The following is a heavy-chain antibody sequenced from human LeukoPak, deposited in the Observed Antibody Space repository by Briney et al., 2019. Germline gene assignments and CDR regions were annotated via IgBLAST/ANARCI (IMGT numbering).Heavy chain of an antibody. Sequence: GASVKVSCKASGCTFTGYYMHWVRQAPGQGLEWMGWINPNSGGTNYAQKFQGRVTMTRDTSISTAYMELSRLRSDDTAVYYCACRGYYYDSSGYYFDYWGQGTLVTVSS. D-gene: IGHD3-22*01. J-gene: IGHJ4*02. CDR3: ACRGYYYDSSGYYFDY. CDR2: INPNSGGT. V-gene: IGHV1-2*02. CDR1: GCTFTGYY.